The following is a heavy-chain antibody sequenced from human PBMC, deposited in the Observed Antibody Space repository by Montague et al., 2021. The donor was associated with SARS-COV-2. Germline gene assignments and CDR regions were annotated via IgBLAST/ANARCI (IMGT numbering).Heavy chain of an antibody. D-gene: IGHD3-3*01. CDR3: AGTLRFLELNFDY. CDR1: RFTFTTYA. J-gene: IGHJ4*02. Sequence: SLRLSCAASRFTFTTYAMHWVRQAPGKGLEWVAVISYDGNHKYYADSVKGRFTISRDNSKNTLSLQMNGLRTEDTALYYCAGTLRFLELNFDYWGQGTLVTVSS. V-gene: IGHV3-30-3*01. CDR2: ISYDGNHK.